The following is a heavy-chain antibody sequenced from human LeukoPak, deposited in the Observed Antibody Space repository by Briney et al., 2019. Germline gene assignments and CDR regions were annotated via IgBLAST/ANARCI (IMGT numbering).Heavy chain of an antibody. CDR2: ITGSSSYI. V-gene: IGHV3-21*01. D-gene: IGHD3-10*01. Sequence: GGSLRLSCAASGFSFSSYSMNWVRQAPGKGLEWVSSITGSSSYIYYADSVKGQFTISRDNAENSLSLQMNSLRAEDTAVYYCVRDGTYGSGSYEGAFAYWGQGTLVTVSS. J-gene: IGHJ4*02. CDR3: VRDGTYGSGSYEGAFAY. CDR1: GFSFSSYS.